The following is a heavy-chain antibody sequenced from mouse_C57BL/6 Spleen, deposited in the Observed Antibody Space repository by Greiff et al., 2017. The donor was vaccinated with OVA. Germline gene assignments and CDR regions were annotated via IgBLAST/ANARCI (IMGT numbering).Heavy chain of an antibody. V-gene: IGHV5-17*01. J-gene: IGHJ2*01. CDR3: ARQYSNYFDY. Sequence: EVHLVESGGGLVKPGGSLKLSCAASGFTFSDYGMHWVRQAPEKGLEWVAYISSGSSTIYYADTVKGRFTISRDNAKNTLCLQMTSLRSEDTAMYYCARQYSNYFDYWGQGTTLTVSS. CDR2: ISSGSSTI. D-gene: IGHD2-5*01. CDR1: GFTFSDYG.